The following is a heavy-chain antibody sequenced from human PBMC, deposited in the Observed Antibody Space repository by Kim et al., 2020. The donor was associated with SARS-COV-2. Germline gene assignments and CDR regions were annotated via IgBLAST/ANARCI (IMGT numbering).Heavy chain of an antibody. CDR3: ASLRRGGYNFVFDI. D-gene: IGHD5-12*01. V-gene: IGHV4-59*08. CDR1: GGSISSYY. J-gene: IGHJ3*02. CDR2: IYYSGST. Sequence: SETLSLTCTVSGGSISSYYWSWIRQPPGKGLEWIGYIYYSGSTNYNPSLKSRVTISVDTSKNQFSLKLSSVTAADTAVYYCASLRRGGYNFVFDIWGQGTMVTVSS.